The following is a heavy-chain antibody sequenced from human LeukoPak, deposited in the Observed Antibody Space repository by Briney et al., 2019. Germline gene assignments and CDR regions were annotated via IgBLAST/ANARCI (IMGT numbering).Heavy chain of an antibody. V-gene: IGHV3-23*01. Sequence: PGGSLRLSCAASGFTFSSSAMSWVREAPGKGLEWVSAISGSGGSTYYADSVKGRFTISRDNSKNTLYLQMNSLRAEDTAVYYCAKVQVQYYYDSSGYFLHDAFDIWGQGTMVAVSS. CDR3: AKVQVQYYYDSSGYFLHDAFDI. D-gene: IGHD3-22*01. J-gene: IGHJ3*02. CDR1: GFTFSSSA. CDR2: ISGSGGST.